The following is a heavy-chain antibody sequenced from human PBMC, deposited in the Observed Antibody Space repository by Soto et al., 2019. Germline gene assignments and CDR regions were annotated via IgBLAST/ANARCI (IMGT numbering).Heavy chain of an antibody. Sequence: QVQLVQSGAEVKKPGASVKVSCKASGYTFTSYYMHWVRQAPGQGLEWMGIINPSGGSTSYAQKFQGRVTMTRDTSTSTVYMELSSLRSEDTAVYYFARDHLDILTGYYAGYFDYWGQGTLVTVSS. D-gene: IGHD3-9*01. CDR2: INPSGGST. J-gene: IGHJ4*02. CDR3: ARDHLDILTGYYAGYFDY. CDR1: GYTFTSYY. V-gene: IGHV1-46*01.